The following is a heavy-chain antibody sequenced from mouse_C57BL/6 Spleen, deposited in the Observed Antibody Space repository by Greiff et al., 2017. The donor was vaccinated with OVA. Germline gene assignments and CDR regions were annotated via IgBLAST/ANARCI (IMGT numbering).Heavy chain of an antibody. Sequence: EVQRVESGAELVRPGSSVKMSCKTSGYTFTSYGINWVKQRPGQGLEWIGYIYIGNGYTEYNEKFKGKATLTSDTSSSTAYMQLSSLTSEDSAIYFCARNYGNYLYYFDYWGQGTTLTVSS. CDR3: ARNYGNYLYYFDY. V-gene: IGHV1-58*01. D-gene: IGHD2-1*01. CDR1: GYTFTSYG. J-gene: IGHJ2*01. CDR2: IYIGNGYT.